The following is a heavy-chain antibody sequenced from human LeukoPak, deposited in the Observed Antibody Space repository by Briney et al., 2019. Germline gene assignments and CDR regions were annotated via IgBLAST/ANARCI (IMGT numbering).Heavy chain of an antibody. CDR3: ARTNEYSISSGGQSEYNWFDP. Sequence: GGSLRLSCAASGFTFSSYSTNWVRQAPGKGLEWVSYISSSSSTIYYADSVKGRFTISRDNAKNSLYLQMNSLRAEDTAVYYCARTNEYSISSGGQSEYNWFDPWGQGTLVTVSS. CDR2: ISSSSSTI. V-gene: IGHV3-48*04. J-gene: IGHJ5*02. D-gene: IGHD6-6*01. CDR1: GFTFSSYS.